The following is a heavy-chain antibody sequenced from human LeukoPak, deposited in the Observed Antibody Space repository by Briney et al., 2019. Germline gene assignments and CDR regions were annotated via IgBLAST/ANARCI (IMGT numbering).Heavy chain of an antibody. CDR1: GLTLSNYA. V-gene: IGHV3-23*01. CDR2: ISASGGTT. J-gene: IGHJ6*03. CDR3: AKDSKRYPLDYYMDV. Sequence: GGSLRLSCAASGLTLSNYAMIWVRQAPGKGLEWVSSISASGGTTYYADSVKGRFTISRDNPRNTLYLRMSSLSAEDTAIYYCAKDSKRYPLDYYMDVWGKGTTVTVSS. D-gene: IGHD1-14*01.